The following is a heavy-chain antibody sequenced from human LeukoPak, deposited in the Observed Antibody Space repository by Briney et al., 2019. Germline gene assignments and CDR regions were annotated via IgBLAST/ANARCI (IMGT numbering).Heavy chain of an antibody. D-gene: IGHD2-15*01. CDR1: GGSISSGGYY. Sequence: SETLSLTCTVSGGSISSGGYYWSWIRQHPGKGLEWIGEIYHSGSTNYNPSLKSRVTISVDKSKNQFSLKLSSVTAADTAVYYCVTRAAWPYNWFDPWGQGTLVTVSS. V-gene: IGHV4-39*07. J-gene: IGHJ5*02. CDR2: IYHSGST. CDR3: VTRAAWPYNWFDP.